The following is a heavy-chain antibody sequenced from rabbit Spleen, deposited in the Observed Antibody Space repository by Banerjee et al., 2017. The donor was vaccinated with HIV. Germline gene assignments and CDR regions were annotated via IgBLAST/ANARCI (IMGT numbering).Heavy chain of an antibody. Sequence: QEQLMASGVGLVQPGGSLKLSCKASGFDFSSTGVRWFHQAPGKGLEWIGYIDLLFGTTYYANWVNGRFTISSHNAQNTLYLQLHSLTAADTATYFCVRGASDNGYYSLWGQGTLVTVS. CDR1: GFDFSSTG. D-gene: IGHD1-1*01. V-gene: IGHV1S47*01. J-gene: IGHJ3*01. CDR3: VRGASDNGYYSL. CDR2: IDLLFGTT.